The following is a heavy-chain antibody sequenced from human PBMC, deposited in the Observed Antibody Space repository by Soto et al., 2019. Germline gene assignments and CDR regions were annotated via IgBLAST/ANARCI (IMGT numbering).Heavy chain of an antibody. CDR3: AKDRGIAVAGYGMDV. J-gene: IGHJ6*02. CDR2: ISYDGSNK. V-gene: IGHV3-30*18. D-gene: IGHD6-19*01. CDR1: RFTFSSYG. Sequence: QVQLVESGGGVVQPGRSLRLSCAASRFTFSSYGMHWVRQAPGKGLEWVAVISYDGSNKYYADSVKGRFTISRDNSKNPLYLQMNSLRAEDTAVYYCAKDRGIAVAGYGMDVWGQGTTVTVSS.